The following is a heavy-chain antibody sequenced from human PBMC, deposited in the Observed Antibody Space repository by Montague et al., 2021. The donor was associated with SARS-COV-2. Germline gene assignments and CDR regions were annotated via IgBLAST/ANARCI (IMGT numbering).Heavy chain of an antibody. CDR2: IYYSGST. CDR1: GGSISSGGYY. Sequence: TLSLTCTVSGGSISSGGYYWSWIRQHPGKGLEWIGYIYYSGSTXYSPSLKSQVTISVDTSKNQFSLKMSSVTAADTAVYYCARSPEPMIILIITSLNWYFDLWGRGTLVTVSS. D-gene: IGHD3-22*01. J-gene: IGHJ2*01. V-gene: IGHV4-31*01. CDR3: ARSPEPMIILIITSLNWYFDL.